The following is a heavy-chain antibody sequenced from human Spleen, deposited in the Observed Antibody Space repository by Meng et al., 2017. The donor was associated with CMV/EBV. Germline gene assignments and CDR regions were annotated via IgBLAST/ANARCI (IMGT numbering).Heavy chain of an antibody. CDR2: IIPNSGAT. CDR3: ARIALRPGAYGMDV. Sequence: ASVKVSCKASGGTFSSYAISWVRQAPGQGLEWMGGIIPNSGATDCAQKFQGRVTLTRDTSITTVYMEMSRLRSNDTAVYFCARIALRPGAYGMDVWGQGTTVTVSS. CDR1: GGTFSSYA. D-gene: IGHD2-21*01. V-gene: IGHV1-2*02. J-gene: IGHJ6*02.